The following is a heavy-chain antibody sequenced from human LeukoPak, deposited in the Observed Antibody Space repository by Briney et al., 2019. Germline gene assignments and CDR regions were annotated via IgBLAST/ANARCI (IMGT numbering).Heavy chain of an antibody. Sequence: PVKVSCKASGYTFTSYAISWVRQAPGQGLEWMGRIIPIFGTANYAQKFQGRVTITTDESTSTAYMELSSLRSEDTAVYYCARESIYYDSSGYYFDYWGQGTLVTVSS. V-gene: IGHV1-69*05. CDR2: IIPIFGTA. CDR1: GYTFTSYA. D-gene: IGHD3-22*01. J-gene: IGHJ4*02. CDR3: ARESIYYDSSGYYFDY.